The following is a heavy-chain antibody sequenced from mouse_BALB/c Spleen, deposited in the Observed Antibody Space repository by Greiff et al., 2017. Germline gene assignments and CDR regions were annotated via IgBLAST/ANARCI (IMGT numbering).Heavy chain of an antibody. Sequence: EVKVVESGGGLVKPGGSLKLSCAASGFTFSSYTMSWVRQTPEKRLEWVATISSGGSYTYYPDSVKGRFTISRDNAKNTLYLQMSSLKSEDTAMYYCTREDDGYHRFAYWGQGTLVTVSA. CDR1: GFTFSSYT. CDR2: ISSGGSYT. V-gene: IGHV5-6-4*01. CDR3: TREDDGYHRFAY. D-gene: IGHD2-3*01. J-gene: IGHJ3*01.